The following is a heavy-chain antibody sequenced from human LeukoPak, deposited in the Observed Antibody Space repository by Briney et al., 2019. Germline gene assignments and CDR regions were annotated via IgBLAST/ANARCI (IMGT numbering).Heavy chain of an antibody. Sequence: SETLSLSCAIYSGSFSTYYWSWIRQPPGKGLEWIGEINRSGTTNYSPSLKSRVTISVETSKNLFSLKLNSVTAADTAMYYCARVSPYYMDVWGKGTTVTVSS. J-gene: IGHJ6*03. V-gene: IGHV4-34*01. CDR2: INRSGTT. CDR3: ARVSPYYMDV. CDR1: SGSFSTYY.